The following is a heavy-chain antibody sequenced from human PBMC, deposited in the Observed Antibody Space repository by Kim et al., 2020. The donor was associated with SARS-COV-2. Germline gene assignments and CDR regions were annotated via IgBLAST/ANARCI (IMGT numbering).Heavy chain of an antibody. CDR1: GFTFTNYY. Sequence: ASVKVSCKPSGFTFTNYYMHWVRQAPGQGLEWMGIVRLRDGDTNYAQEFQGRVIMSRDTSTNTVYMELGSLRSEDTAVYYCAREVGATDDWGQGTLVTVS. D-gene: IGHD1-26*01. CDR3: AREVGATDD. J-gene: IGHJ4*02. CDR2: VRLRDGDT. V-gene: IGHV1-46*01.